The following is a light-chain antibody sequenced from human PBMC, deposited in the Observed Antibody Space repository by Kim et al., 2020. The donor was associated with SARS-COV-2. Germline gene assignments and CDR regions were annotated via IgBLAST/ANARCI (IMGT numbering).Light chain of an antibody. V-gene: IGKV3-11*01. CDR1: QSVDNY. Sequence: EIVLTQSPATLSLSPGERATLSCRASQSVDNYLAWYQQKPGQAPRLLIYEASIRATGIPARFSGSGSGTDFTLTISSLEPEDFAIYFCQHRRSWPLTFGGGTKVDIK. J-gene: IGKJ4*01. CDR3: QHRRSWPLT. CDR2: EAS.